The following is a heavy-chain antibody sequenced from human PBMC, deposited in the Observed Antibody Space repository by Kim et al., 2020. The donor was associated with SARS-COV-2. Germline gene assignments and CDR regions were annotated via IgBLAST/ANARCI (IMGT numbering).Heavy chain of an antibody. CDR3: ASAMIVSYAFDI. V-gene: IGHV4-59*01. D-gene: IGHD3-22*01. Sequence: DTPSLKRRVTISVDTSKDQFSLKLSSVTAADTAVYYCASAMIVSYAFDIWGQGTMVTVSS. J-gene: IGHJ3*02.